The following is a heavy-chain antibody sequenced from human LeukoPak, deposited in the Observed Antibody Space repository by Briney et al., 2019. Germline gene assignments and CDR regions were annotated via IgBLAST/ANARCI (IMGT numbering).Heavy chain of an antibody. CDR1: GFTLSNYW. D-gene: IGHD1-26*01. CDR2: IKQDGSEK. V-gene: IGHV3-7*03. CDR3: ARAVGAPQDDY. J-gene: IGHJ4*02. Sequence: PGGSLRLSCAASGFTLSNYWMSWVRQAPGKGLEWVANIKQDGSEKYYVDSVEGRFTISRDNAKNSLYLQMNSLRAEDTAVYYCARAVGAPQDDYWGQGTLVTVSS.